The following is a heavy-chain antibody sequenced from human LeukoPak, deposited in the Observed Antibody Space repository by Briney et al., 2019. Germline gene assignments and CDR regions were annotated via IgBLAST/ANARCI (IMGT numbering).Heavy chain of an antibody. CDR2: INPSGGST. J-gene: IGHJ2*01. CDR1: GYTFASHY. CDR3: GRVNCGGDCQSWYFDV. D-gene: IGHD2-21*02. V-gene: IGHV1-46*01. Sequence: ASVKVSCKASGYTFASHYMHWVRHAPGQGLEWMGIINPSGGSTTYAQKFQCRVTMTRDTSTSTVYMERSSLRSEDTAVYYCGRVNCGGDCQSWYFDVWGRGTLVTVSS.